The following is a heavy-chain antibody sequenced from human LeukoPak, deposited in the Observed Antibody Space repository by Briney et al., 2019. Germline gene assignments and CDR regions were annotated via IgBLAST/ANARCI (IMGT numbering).Heavy chain of an antibody. Sequence: KSGGSLRLSCTASGFTFSTFAMTWVCQAPGKGLEWISSMSSGSSYIYYADSVRGRFSISRDNAKNSLYLMMNNLRAEDTGIYYCARDRPTGASRVFVVQWGEGTPVTVSS. D-gene: IGHD3-3*01. J-gene: IGHJ4*02. CDR3: ARDRPTGASRVFVVQ. V-gene: IGHV3-21*06. CDR2: MSSGSSYI. CDR1: GFTFSTFA.